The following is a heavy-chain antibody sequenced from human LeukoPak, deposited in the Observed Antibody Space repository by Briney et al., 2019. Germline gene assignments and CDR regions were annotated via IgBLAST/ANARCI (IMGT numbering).Heavy chain of an antibody. Sequence: ASVKVSCKASGYTFTSYGISWVRQAPGQGLELMGWISAYNGNTNYAQKLQGRVTMTTDASTSTAYMELRSLRSDDTAVYYCARDMAVGDTVMGPWGQGTLVTVSS. CDR2: ISAYNGNT. D-gene: IGHD5-18*01. J-gene: IGHJ5*02. CDR3: ARDMAVGDTVMGP. V-gene: IGHV1-18*01. CDR1: GYTFTSYG.